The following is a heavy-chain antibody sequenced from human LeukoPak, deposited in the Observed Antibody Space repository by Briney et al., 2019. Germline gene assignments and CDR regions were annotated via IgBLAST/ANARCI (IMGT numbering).Heavy chain of an antibody. J-gene: IGHJ3*02. D-gene: IGHD3-10*01. V-gene: IGHV3-53*01. CDR1: GFTVSSNY. CDR2: TYSNGRT. CDR3: ARVSHVKGSLAFDI. Sequence: GGSLRLSCAASGFTVSSNYMSWVRQAPGKGLEWVSVTYSNGRTYYADSVKGRFTISRDISKNTLYLQMNSLRAEDTAVYYCARVSHVKGSLAFDIWGQGTMVTVSS.